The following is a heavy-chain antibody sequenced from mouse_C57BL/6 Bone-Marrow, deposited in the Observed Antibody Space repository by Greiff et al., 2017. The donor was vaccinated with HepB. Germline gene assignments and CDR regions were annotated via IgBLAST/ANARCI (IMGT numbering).Heavy chain of an antibody. Sequence: EVQGLESGAGLVKPGGSLKLSCAASGFTFSSYAMSWVRQNPEKRLEWVAYISSGGDYIYYADTVKGRITITRDNARNTLYLQISSLKSEDTAMYYCTREVVAYWGQGTLVTVSA. CDR3: TREVVAY. CDR2: ISSGGDYI. J-gene: IGHJ3*01. CDR1: GFTFSSYA. V-gene: IGHV5-9-1*02.